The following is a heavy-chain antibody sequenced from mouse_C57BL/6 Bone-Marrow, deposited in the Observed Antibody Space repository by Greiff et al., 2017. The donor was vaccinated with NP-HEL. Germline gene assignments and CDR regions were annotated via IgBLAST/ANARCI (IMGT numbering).Heavy chain of an antibody. Sequence: EVKLVESGGGLVKPGGSLKLSCAASGFTFSSYAMSWVRQTPEKRLEWVATISDGGSYTYYPDNVKGRFTFSRDNAKKTLYLQMSHLKSEDTAMYYCARDRRYYYGSGPDYWGQGTTLTVSS. J-gene: IGHJ2*01. CDR3: ARDRRYYYGSGPDY. D-gene: IGHD1-1*01. CDR2: ISDGGSYT. CDR1: GFTFSSYA. V-gene: IGHV5-4*01.